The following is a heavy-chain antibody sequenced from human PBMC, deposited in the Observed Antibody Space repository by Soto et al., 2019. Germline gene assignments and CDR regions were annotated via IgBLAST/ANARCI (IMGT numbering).Heavy chain of an antibody. V-gene: IGHV1-69*13. CDR2: IIPMYGMP. J-gene: IGHJ4*02. CDR1: GGTFSSYA. CDR3: ARVKENCSTTSCYKFFDF. D-gene: IGHD2-2*02. Sequence: RASVKVSCKASGGTFSSYAVSWVRQAPGQGLEWVGEIIPMYGMPNLAHRFQGRVTVTADESTSTVYMEVSSLRSEDTAIYYCARVKENCSTTSCYKFFDFWGQGTLVTVSS.